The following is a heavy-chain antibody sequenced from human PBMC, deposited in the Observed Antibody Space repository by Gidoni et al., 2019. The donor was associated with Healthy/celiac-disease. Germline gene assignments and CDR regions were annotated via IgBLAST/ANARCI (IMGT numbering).Heavy chain of an antibody. J-gene: IGHJ3*02. V-gene: IGHV3-33*01. D-gene: IGHD6-19*01. CDR3: ARDQRSSGWYGAFDI. CDR1: GFTFSSYG. Sequence: QVQLVESGGGVVQPGRSLRRSCAASGFTFSSYGMHWVRQAPGKGLEWVAVIWYDGSNKYYADSVKGRFTISRDNSKNTLYLQMNSLRAEDTAVYYCARDQRSSGWYGAFDIWGQGTMVTVSS. CDR2: IWYDGSNK.